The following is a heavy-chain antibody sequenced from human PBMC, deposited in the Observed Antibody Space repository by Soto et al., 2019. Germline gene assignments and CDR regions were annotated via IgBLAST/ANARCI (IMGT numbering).Heavy chain of an antibody. J-gene: IGHJ4*02. CDR3: AREVDDSSGYYYGLDY. CDR1: GFTFSSYS. V-gene: IGHV3-48*02. D-gene: IGHD3-22*01. CDR2: ISSSSSTI. Sequence: GESLKISCAASGFTFSSYSMNWVRQAPGKGLEWVSYISSSSSTIYYADSVKGRFTISRDNAKNSLYLQMNSLRDEDTAVYYCAREVDDSSGYYYGLDYWGQGTLVTVSS.